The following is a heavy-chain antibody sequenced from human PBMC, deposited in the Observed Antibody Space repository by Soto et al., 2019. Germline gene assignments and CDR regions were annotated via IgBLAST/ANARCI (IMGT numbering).Heavy chain of an antibody. CDR3: ARDRYGDPLWGQDDFDY. CDR2: ISDSGNST. CDR1: GFTFSSFA. J-gene: IGHJ4*02. D-gene: IGHD4-17*01. V-gene: IGHV3-23*01. Sequence: EAQLLESGGGLVQPGGSLRLSCAASGFTFSSFAMSWVRQAPGKGLEWVSTISDSGNSTYSADSVKGRFTISRDNSKTTLYLQMNSLRAEDTAVYYCARDRYGDPLWGQDDFDYWGQGTLVTVSS.